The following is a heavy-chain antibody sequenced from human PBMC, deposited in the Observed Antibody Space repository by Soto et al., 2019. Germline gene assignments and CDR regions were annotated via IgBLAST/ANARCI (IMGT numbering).Heavy chain of an antibody. CDR1: GGSFSGQY. V-gene: IGHV4-34*01. CDR3: VRCSVDTGDSRRCYEN. Sequence: PTQPLPPTCAVWGGSFSGQYWSLKLQTPGGGLDCFWEITRPGATSYNPPLKRRVTISAETSKSQFSLKLTSVTAADRAVYYCVRCSVDTGDSRRCYENWGGGTRVTVSS. CDR2: ITRPGAT. J-gene: IGHJ4*02. D-gene: IGHD3-22*01.